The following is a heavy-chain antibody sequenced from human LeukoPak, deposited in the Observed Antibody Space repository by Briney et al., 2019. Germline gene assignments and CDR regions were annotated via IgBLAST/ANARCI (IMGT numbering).Heavy chain of an antibody. J-gene: IGHJ4*02. CDR3: AKVRPRIAAAGTNFDY. CDR2: ISGSGGST. CDR1: GFTFSSYA. D-gene: IGHD6-13*01. Sequence: GRSLRLSCAASGFTFSSYAMSWVRQAPGKGLEWVSAISGSGGSTYYADSVKGRFTISRDNSKNTLYLQMNSLRAEDTAVYYCAKVRPRIAAAGTNFDYWGQGTLVTVSS. V-gene: IGHV3-23*01.